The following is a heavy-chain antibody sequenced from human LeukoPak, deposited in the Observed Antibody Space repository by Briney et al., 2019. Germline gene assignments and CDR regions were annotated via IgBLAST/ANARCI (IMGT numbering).Heavy chain of an antibody. V-gene: IGHV4-59*01. CDR2: IYYSGST. D-gene: IGHD3-22*01. Sequence: SETLSLTCTVSGGSISSYYWSWIRQPPGKGLEWIGYIYYSGSTNYNPSLKSRVTISVDTSKNQFSLELSSVTAADTAVYYCARETGYYDSSGYYGGFDYWGQGTLVTVSS. CDR1: GGSISSYY. J-gene: IGHJ4*02. CDR3: ARETGYYDSSGYYGGFDY.